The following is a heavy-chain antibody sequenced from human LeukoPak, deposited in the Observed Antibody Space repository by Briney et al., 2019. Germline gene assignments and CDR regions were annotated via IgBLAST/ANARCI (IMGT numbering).Heavy chain of an antibody. D-gene: IGHD3-9*01. CDR2: IYYSGST. CDR1: GGSISSYY. CDR3: ARGGYDILTGYSP. J-gene: IGHJ5*02. Sequence: SETLSLTCTGSGGSISSYYWSWIRQPPGKGLEWIGYIYYSGSTNYNPSLKGRGTISVDTSKTQFYLKLSSVTAADTAVYYCARGGYDILTGYSPWGQGTLVTVSS. V-gene: IGHV4-59*01.